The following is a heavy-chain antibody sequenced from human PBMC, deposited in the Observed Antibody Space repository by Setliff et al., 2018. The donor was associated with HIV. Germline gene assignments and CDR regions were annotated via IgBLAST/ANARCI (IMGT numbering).Heavy chain of an antibody. CDR2: ISSSGAHI. Sequence: PGGSLRLSCAASGFTFSSYSMNWVRQAPAKGLEWVASISSSGAHIYSADSLKDRFTISRDNAKNTLYLQMHDLRAEDTGVYYCHSGYDSEEQSYFDYWGQGTLVTVSS. D-gene: IGHD5-12*01. J-gene: IGHJ4*02. CDR1: GFTFSSYS. V-gene: IGHV3-21*01. CDR3: HSGYDSEEQSYFDY.